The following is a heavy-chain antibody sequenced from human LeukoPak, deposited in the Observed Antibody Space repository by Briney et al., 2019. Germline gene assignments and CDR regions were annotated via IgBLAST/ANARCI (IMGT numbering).Heavy chain of an antibody. J-gene: IGHJ4*02. Sequence: GGSLRLSCAASGFPFSGYWMTCVREAPGGGVEWVATIKEDGSEEYFGDSVKGRFAISRDTAKNSLYLQMNSLRGEDTAVYYCARGGANRFDYWGLGTLVTISS. CDR1: GFPFSGYW. CDR3: ARGGANRFDY. CDR2: IKEDGSEE. D-gene: IGHD3-16*01. V-gene: IGHV3-7*04.